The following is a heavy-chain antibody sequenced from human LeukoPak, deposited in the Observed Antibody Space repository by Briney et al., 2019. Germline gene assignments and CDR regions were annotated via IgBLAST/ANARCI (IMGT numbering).Heavy chain of an antibody. J-gene: IGHJ6*03. Sequence: ASVKVSCKASGYTFTSCGISWVRQAPGQGLEWMGWISAYNGNTNYAQKLQGRVTMTTDTSTSTAYMELRSLRSDDTAVYYCARDESTRSSGYGPYYYYYMDVWGKGTTVTVSS. V-gene: IGHV1-18*04. CDR2: ISAYNGNT. CDR1: GYTFTSCG. CDR3: ARDESTRSSGYGPYYYYYMDV. D-gene: IGHD3-22*01.